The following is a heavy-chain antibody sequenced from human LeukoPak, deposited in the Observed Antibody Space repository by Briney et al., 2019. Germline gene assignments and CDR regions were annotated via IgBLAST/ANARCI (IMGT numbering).Heavy chain of an antibody. CDR2: INSDGSST. D-gene: IGHD1/OR15-1a*01. J-gene: IGHJ3*02. Sequence: GGSLRLSCAASGFTFSSNWMHWVRQAPGKGLVWVSRINSDGSSTTYADSVKGRFTISRDNAKNTLYLQMNSLRADDTAVYYCAKEETGTTIGASVIWGQGTMVTVSS. CDR3: AKEETGTTIGASVI. V-gene: IGHV3-74*01. CDR1: GFTFSSNW.